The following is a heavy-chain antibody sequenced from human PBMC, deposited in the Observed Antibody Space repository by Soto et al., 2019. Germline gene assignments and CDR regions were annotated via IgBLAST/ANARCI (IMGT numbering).Heavy chain of an antibody. CDR3: ARDLRYDSSGYYRGWFDP. CDR1: GFTFSSYT. Sequence: GGSLRLSCAASGFTFSSYTMNWVRQAPGKGLEWVSSISSGSSYIYYADSMKGRFTISRDNAKNSLYLQMNSLRAEDTAVYYCARDLRYDSSGYYRGWFDPWGQGTLVTVSS. J-gene: IGHJ5*02. CDR2: ISSGSSYI. V-gene: IGHV3-21*04. D-gene: IGHD3-22*01.